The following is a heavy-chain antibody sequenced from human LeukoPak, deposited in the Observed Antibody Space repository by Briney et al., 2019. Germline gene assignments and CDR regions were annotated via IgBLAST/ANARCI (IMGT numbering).Heavy chain of an antibody. Sequence: PGGSLRLSCAASGFTFSDYYMSWIRQAPGKGLEWVAFIRYDGSNKYYADSVKGRFTISRDNSKNTLYLQMNSLRAEDMAVYYCAKLAVTINLPDFDYWGQGTLVTVSS. J-gene: IGHJ4*02. V-gene: IGHV3-30*02. CDR3: AKLAVTINLPDFDY. D-gene: IGHD4-17*01. CDR1: GFTFSDYY. CDR2: IRYDGSNK.